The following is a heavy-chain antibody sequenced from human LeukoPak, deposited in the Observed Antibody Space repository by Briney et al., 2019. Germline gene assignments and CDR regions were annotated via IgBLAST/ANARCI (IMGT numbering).Heavy chain of an antibody. J-gene: IGHJ4*02. D-gene: IGHD6-13*01. Sequence: GGSLRLSCAASGFTVSSNYMSWVRQAPGKGLEWVSVIYSGGTTYYADSVKGRFTISRDNSKNTLYLQMNSLRVDDTAVYYCARVSGGAAAGKTGWYYFDYWGQGTLATVSS. CDR3: ARVSGGAAAGKTGWYYFDY. V-gene: IGHV3-53*01. CDR2: IYSGGTT. CDR1: GFTVSSNY.